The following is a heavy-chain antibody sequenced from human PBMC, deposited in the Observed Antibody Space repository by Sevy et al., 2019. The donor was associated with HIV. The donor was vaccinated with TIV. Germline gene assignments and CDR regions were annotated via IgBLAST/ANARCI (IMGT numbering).Heavy chain of an antibody. V-gene: IGHV1-46*01. CDR1: GYTFTSYY. D-gene: IGHD3-22*01. CDR2: ITPNGGST. J-gene: IGHJ5*02. CDR3: ARNYYDSSGYYSMRRVPWS. Sequence: ASVKVSCEASGYTFTSYYIHWMRQAPGQGLEWMGIITPNGGSTDYAQKFQGRVTMTSDTSTSTVYMELTSLRSEDTAVYYCARNYYDSSGYYSMRRVPWSWGQGTLVTVSS.